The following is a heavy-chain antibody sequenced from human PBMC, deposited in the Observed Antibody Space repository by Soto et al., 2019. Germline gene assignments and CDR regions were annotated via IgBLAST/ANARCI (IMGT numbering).Heavy chain of an antibody. V-gene: IGHV3-53*01. Sequence: EVQLVESGGGLIQPGGSLRLSCAVSGFTVSNNYMSWVRQAPGKGLEGVSVIYSGGYTAYGDSVKGRFTISRDNSKNTLFLKMNTLGPDDAAVYYGASQRGGGGYWGQGTLVTVSS. J-gene: IGHJ4*02. D-gene: IGHD6-25*01. CDR2: IYSGGYT. CDR1: GFTVSNNY. CDR3: ASQRGGGGY.